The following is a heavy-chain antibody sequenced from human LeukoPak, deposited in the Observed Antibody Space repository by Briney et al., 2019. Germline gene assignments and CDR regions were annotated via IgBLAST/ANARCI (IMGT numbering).Heavy chain of an antibody. CDR1: GSTFSSYA. J-gene: IGHJ6*02. CDR2: IIPILGIA. CDR3: ARVYSSSWYGTDYYYGMDV. D-gene: IGHD6-13*01. V-gene: IGHV1-69*04. Sequence: SVKVSCKASGSTFSSYAISWVRQAPGQGLEWMGRIIPILGIANYAQKFQGRVTITADKSTSTAYMELSSLRSEDTAVYYCARVYSSSWYGTDYYYGMDVWGQGTTVTVSS.